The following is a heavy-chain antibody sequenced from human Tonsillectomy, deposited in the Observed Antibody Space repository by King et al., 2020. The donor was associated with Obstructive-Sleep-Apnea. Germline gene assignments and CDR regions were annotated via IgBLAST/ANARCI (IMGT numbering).Heavy chain of an antibody. Sequence: DVQLVESGGGLVQPGGSLRLSCSASGFTFSSYWMHWVRQVPGKGLVWVSRINIDGSSRGHAVSVQGRFTISRDNAKNTLYLQMNSLRAEDTAVYYCARDKEWYFDLWGRGTLVTVSS. V-gene: IGHV3-74*01. J-gene: IGHJ2*01. CDR3: ARDKEWYFDL. CDR2: INIDGSSR. CDR1: GFTFSSYW.